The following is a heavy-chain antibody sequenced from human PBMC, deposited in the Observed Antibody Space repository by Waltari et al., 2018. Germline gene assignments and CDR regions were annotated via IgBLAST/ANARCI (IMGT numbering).Heavy chain of an antibody. V-gene: IGHV3-23*04. Sequence: VQLVESGGGLIQPGGSLRLACAASGFSISDYGVSWVRQAPGKGLEWVSGIRARCGNVAYTDSVMGRFTISRDTSQNTVYLQMIGLRVEDTAVYYCTRSISQGVTASDYWGQGTLVIVSS. CDR3: TRSISQGVTASDY. D-gene: IGHD3-10*01. J-gene: IGHJ4*02. CDR2: IRARCGNV. CDR1: GFSISDYG.